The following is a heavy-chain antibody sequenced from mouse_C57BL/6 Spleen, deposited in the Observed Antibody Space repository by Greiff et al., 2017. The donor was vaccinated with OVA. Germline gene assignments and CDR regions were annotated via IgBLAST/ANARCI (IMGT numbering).Heavy chain of an antibody. CDR1: GYTFTSYN. V-gene: IGHV1-12*01. CDR3: ARDHYYGSSYDFDY. CDR2: ISPGHGDT. Sequence: QSGAELVRPGASVKMSCKASGYTFTSYNMHWVKQTPRQGLEWIGAISPGHGDTSYNPTFKGKATLTVDKSSSTAYMQLSSLTSEDSAVDFCARDHYYGSSYDFDYWGQGTTLTVSS. D-gene: IGHD1-1*01. J-gene: IGHJ2*01.